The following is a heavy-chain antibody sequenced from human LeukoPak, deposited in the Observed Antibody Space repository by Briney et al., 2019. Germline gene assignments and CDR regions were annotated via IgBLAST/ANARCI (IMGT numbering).Heavy chain of an antibody. Sequence: GGSLRLSCAASGFTFSSYAMHWVRQAPGKGLEWVAVISYDGSNKYYADSVKGRFTISRDNAKNSLYLQMNSLRAEDTALYYCAKDKGGWYIVDYWGQGTLVTVSS. V-gene: IGHV3-30-3*01. CDR3: AKDKGGWYIVDY. J-gene: IGHJ4*02. CDR2: ISYDGSNK. D-gene: IGHD6-19*01. CDR1: GFTFSSYA.